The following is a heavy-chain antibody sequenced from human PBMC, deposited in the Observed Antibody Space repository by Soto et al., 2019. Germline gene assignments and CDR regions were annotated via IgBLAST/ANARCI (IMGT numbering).Heavy chain of an antibody. CDR2: ISYDGSNK. V-gene: IGHV3-30*03. CDR3: VGGRYFGDY. D-gene: IGHD2-21*02. J-gene: IGHJ4*02. Sequence: QVQLVESGGGVVQPGRSLRLSCAASGFTFSNYGMQWVRQAPGKGLEWVPVISYDGSNKYYADSVKGRFTISRDNSKNTVYLQLSSLRPEDTAVYYCVGGRYFGDYWGQGALVTVSS. CDR1: GFTFSNYG.